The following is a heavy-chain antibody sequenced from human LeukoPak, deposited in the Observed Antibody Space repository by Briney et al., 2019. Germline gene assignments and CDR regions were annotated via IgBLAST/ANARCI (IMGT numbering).Heavy chain of an antibody. CDR3: ARYPSSGWLDY. Sequence: PSETLSLTCTVSGGSITSYYWSWIRQPPGKGLEWIAYIYSSGSINYNPSLKSRVTISVDTSKNQFSLKLTSVNAADTAVYHCARYPSSGWLDYWGQGIVVTVSS. CDR2: IYSSGSI. J-gene: IGHJ4*02. D-gene: IGHD6-19*01. V-gene: IGHV4-59*01. CDR1: GGSITSYY.